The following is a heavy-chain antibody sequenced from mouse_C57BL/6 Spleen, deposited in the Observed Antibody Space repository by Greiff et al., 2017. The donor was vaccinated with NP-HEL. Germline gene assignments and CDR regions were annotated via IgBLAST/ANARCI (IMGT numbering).Heavy chain of an antibody. V-gene: IGHV1-18*01. Sequence: EVQLQQSGPELVKPGASVKIPCKASGYTFTDYNMDWVKQSHGKSLEWIGDINPNNGGTIYNQKFKGKATLTVDKSSSTAYMELRSLTSEDTAVDYCARTGYDGYYVRFAYWGQGTLVTVSA. D-gene: IGHD2-3*01. J-gene: IGHJ3*01. CDR2: INPNNGGT. CDR1: GYTFTDYN. CDR3: ARTGYDGYYVRFAY.